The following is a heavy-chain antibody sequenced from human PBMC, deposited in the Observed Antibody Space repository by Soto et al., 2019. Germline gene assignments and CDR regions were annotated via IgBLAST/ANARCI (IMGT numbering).Heavy chain of an antibody. CDR1: GFPFSSYA. Sequence: EVQLLASGGGLSQPGGSLRLSCAASGFPFSSYAMSWVRQAPGKGLEWVSAVGGSGGDTYYADSVKGRFTVSRDNAENTLYLQLNSLRVEDTAIYYCARRTWWGRADYWGQGILVTVSS. CDR2: VGGSGGDT. D-gene: IGHD2-15*01. V-gene: IGHV3-23*01. CDR3: ARRTWWGRADY. J-gene: IGHJ4*02.